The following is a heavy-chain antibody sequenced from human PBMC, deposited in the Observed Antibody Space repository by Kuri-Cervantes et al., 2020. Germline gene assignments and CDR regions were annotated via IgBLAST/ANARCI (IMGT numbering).Heavy chain of an antibody. Sequence: RILNISCAASRFTFSGYGMSWVRQAPGKGREWVANIKQDGSEKYYVDSVKVRFTIYRDNAKNSLYLQMNCLRAENTVVYYCAREGEGGMVQGVISDAFDIWGQGTMVTVSS. CDR1: RFTFSGYG. CDR2: IKQDGSEK. J-gene: IGHJ3*02. D-gene: IGHD3-10*01. V-gene: IGHV3-7*01. CDR3: AREGEGGMVQGVISDAFDI.